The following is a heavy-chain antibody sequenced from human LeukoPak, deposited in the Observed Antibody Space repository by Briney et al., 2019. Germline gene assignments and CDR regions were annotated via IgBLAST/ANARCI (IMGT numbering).Heavy chain of an antibody. Sequence: PGGSLRLSCAASGFTFANAWMSWVRQAPGKGLECVSSIKSKTDGETTDYAAPVKGRFTISRDDSKNMLYLQMNSLKSEDTAVYYCTADLPPPRGYDYPFDYWGQGSLVTVSS. CDR3: TADLPPPRGYDYPFDY. V-gene: IGHV3-15*01. D-gene: IGHD5-12*01. CDR2: IKSKTDGETT. J-gene: IGHJ4*02. CDR1: GFTFANAW.